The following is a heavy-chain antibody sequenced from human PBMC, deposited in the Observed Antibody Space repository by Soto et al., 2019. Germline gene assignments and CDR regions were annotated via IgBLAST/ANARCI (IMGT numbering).Heavy chain of an antibody. V-gene: IGHV1-8*01. J-gene: IGHJ5*02. CDR1: GYTFTSYD. D-gene: IGHD2-2*01. CDR3: ARGLFLCSSTSYSNWFDP. Sequence: QVQLVQSGAEVKKPGASVKVSCKASGYTFTSYDINWVRQATGQGLEWMGWMNPNSGNTGYAQKFQGRVTMTRNTSISTAYMELSSLRSEDTAVYYCARGLFLCSSTSYSNWFDPWGQGTLVTVSS. CDR2: MNPNSGNT.